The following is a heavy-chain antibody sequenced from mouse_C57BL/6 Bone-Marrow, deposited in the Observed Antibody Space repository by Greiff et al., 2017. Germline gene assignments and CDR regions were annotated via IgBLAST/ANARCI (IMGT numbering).Heavy chain of an antibody. CDR2: IWRGGST. CDR3: AKDYYGSSYYFDY. Sequence: VQLQQSGPGLVQPSQSLSITCTVSGFSLTSYGVHWVRQSPGKGLEWLGVIWRGGSTDYNAAFMSRLSITKDNSKSQVFFKMSSLQADDTAIYACAKDYYGSSYYFDYWGQGTTLTVSS. D-gene: IGHD1-1*01. J-gene: IGHJ2*01. CDR1: GFSLTSYG. V-gene: IGHV2-5*01.